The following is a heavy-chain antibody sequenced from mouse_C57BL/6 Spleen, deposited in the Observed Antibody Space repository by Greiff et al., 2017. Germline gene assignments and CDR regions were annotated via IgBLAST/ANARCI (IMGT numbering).Heavy chain of an antibody. J-gene: IGHJ1*03. V-gene: IGHV1-42*01. CDR3: ASGGYGSSYYFEV. CDR2: INPSTGGT. CDR1: GYSFTGYY. Sequence: VQLQQSGPELVKPGASVKISCKASGYSFTGYYMNWVKQSPEKSLEWIGEINPSTGGTTYNQKFKAKATLTVDKSSSTAYMQLKSLTSEDSAVYYCASGGYGSSYYFEVWGTGTTVTVSS. D-gene: IGHD1-1*01.